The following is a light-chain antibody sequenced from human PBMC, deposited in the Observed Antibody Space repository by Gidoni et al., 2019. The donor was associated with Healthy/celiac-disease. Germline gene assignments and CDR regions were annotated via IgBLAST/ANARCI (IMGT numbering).Light chain of an antibody. CDR3: QQYGRSPAYT. Sequence: VLTQSPGTLSLSPGERATLSCRASQSVSSSYLAWYQQKPGQAPRLLIYGASSRATGIPDRFSGSGSGTDFTLTISRLEPEDFAVYYCQQYGRSPAYTFGQGTKLEIK. V-gene: IGKV3-20*01. CDR1: QSVSSSY. CDR2: GAS. J-gene: IGKJ2*01.